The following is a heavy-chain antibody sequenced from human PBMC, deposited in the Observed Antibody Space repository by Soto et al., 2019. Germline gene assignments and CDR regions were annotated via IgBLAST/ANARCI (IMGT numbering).Heavy chain of an antibody. Sequence: GGSLRLSCAASGFTFSSYAMWWVRQAPGKGLECVSAISGGGETTYYADSVKGRFTISRDNSKNTLYLQMNSLRAEDTAVYYCARAPTLPGVVAAHDAFDIWGQGTMVTVS. D-gene: IGHD2-15*01. J-gene: IGHJ3*02. V-gene: IGHV3-23*01. CDR3: ARAPTLPGVVAAHDAFDI. CDR2: ISGGGETT. CDR1: GFTFSSYA.